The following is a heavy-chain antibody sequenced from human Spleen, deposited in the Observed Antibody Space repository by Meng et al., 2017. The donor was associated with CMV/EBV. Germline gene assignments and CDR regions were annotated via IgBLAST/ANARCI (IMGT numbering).Heavy chain of an antibody. CDR2: VSWDGDST. V-gene: IGHV3-43*01. Sequence: GESLKISCAASGFKFDGYTMHWVRQAPRKGLEWVSTVSWDGDSTYYTASVEGRFTISRDNSKNSLYLQMNSLTTEDTAVYYCAKSLVVSATRWFDPWGQGTLVTVSS. CDR1: GFKFDGYT. CDR3: AKSLVVSATRWFDP. J-gene: IGHJ5*02. D-gene: IGHD2-15*01.